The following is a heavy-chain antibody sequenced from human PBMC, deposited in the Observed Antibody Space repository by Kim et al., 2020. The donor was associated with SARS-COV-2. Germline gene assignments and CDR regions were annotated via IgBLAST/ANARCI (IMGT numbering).Heavy chain of an antibody. V-gene: IGHV3-9*01. J-gene: IGHJ4*02. CDR1: GFTFDDYA. Sequence: GGSLRLSCAASGFTFDDYAMHWVRQAPGKGLEWVSGISWNSGSIGYADSVKGRFTISRDNAKNSLYLQMNSLRAEDTALYYCAKALSGSYLAIDYWGQGTLFTVSS. D-gene: IGHD1-26*01. CDR2: ISWNSGSI. CDR3: AKALSGSYLAIDY.